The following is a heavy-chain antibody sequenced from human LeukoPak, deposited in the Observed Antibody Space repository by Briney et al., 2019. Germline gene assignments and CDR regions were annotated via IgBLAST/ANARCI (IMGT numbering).Heavy chain of an antibody. J-gene: IGHJ5*02. Sequence: SETLSLTCTVSGGSISTYYWNWIRQPAGKGLEWIGRIYTSGSTNYNPSLKSRVTMSVDTSKNQFSLKLSSVTAADTAVYYCARGSRRGYSYGLRWFDPWGQGTLVTVSS. CDR1: GGSISTYY. V-gene: IGHV4-4*07. CDR3: ARGSRRGYSYGLRWFDP. D-gene: IGHD5-18*01. CDR2: IYTSGST.